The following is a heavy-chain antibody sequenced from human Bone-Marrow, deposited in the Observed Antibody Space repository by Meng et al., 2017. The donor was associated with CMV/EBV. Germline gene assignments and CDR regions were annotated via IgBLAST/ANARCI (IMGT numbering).Heavy chain of an antibody. V-gene: IGHV1-2*02. J-gene: IGHJ4*02. CDR3: ARVNPYCSSTSCYPTRMGGIEY. CDR1: GYTFTGYY. CDR2: INPNSGGT. Sequence: ASVKVSCKASGYTFTGYYMHWVRQAPGQGLEWMGRINPNSGGTNYAQKFQGRVTMTRDTSISTAYMELSRLRSDDTAVYYCARVNPYCSSTSCYPTRMGGIEYWGQGNLVNVSS. D-gene: IGHD2-2*01.